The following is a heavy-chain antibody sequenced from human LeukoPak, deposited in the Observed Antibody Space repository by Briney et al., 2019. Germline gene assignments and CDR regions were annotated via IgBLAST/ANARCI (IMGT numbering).Heavy chain of an antibody. V-gene: IGHV1-69*05. J-gene: IGHJ4*02. CDR2: IIPIFGTA. CDR1: GGTFSSYA. Sequence: ASVKVSCKASGGTFSSYAISWVRQAPGQGLEWMGGIIPIFGTANYAQKFQGRVTNTTDESTSTAYMELSSLRSEDTAVYYCARDDCSGGSCYFDYWGQGTLVTVSS. D-gene: IGHD2-15*01. CDR3: ARDDCSGGSCYFDY.